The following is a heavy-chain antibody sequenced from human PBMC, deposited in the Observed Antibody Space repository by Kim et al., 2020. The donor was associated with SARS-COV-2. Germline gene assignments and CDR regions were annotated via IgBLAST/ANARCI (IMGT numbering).Heavy chain of an antibody. V-gene: IGHV3-7*03. Sequence: GGSLRLSCAASGFTFSSYWMSWVRQAPGKGLEWVANIKQDGSEKYYVDSVKGRFTISRDNAKNSLYLQMNRLRAEDTAVYYCARGQCLWLRDYYYGMDVWGHGTTVSASS. CDR2: IKQDGSEK. CDR3: ARGQCLWLRDYYYGMDV. CDR1: GFTFSSYW. J-gene: IGHJ6*02. D-gene: IGHD5-18*01.